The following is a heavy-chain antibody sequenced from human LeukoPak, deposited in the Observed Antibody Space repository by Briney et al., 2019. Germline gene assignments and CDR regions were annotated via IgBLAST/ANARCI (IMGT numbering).Heavy chain of an antibody. CDR3: ARGGTVRYGWDV. D-gene: IGHD4-17*01. CDR1: SGSISSYY. J-gene: IGHJ6*02. V-gene: IGHV4-59*13. Sequence: PSETLSLTCTVSSGSISSYYWSWIRQPPGKGLEWIGYVYYSGSTNYNPSLTSRVTISVDTSKNQFSLKLSSVTAADTAVYYCARGGTVRYGWDVWGQGTTVTVSS. CDR2: VYYSGST.